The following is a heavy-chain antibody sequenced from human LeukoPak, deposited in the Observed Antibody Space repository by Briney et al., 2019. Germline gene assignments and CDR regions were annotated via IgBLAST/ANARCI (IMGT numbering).Heavy chain of an antibody. CDR2: ISWDSGSI. J-gene: IGHJ5*02. CDR1: GFTFDDYA. D-gene: IGHD3-10*01. Sequence: SLRLSCAASGFTFDDYAMHWVRQAPGKGLEWVSGISWDSGSIGYADSVKGRFTISRDNAKNSLYLQMDSPSAEDTALYYCAKDTGSGSYSYNWFDPWGQGTLVTVSS. V-gene: IGHV3-9*01. CDR3: AKDTGSGSYSYNWFDP.